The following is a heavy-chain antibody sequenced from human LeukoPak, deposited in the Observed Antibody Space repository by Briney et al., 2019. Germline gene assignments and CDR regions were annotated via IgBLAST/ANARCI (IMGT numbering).Heavy chain of an antibody. J-gene: IGHJ3*02. CDR3: ARDSEYSSSWDDAFDI. CDR1: GGSISSYY. V-gene: IGHV4-4*07. Sequence: SETLSLTCTVSGGSISSYYWSWIRQPAGKGLEWIGRIYTSGSTNYNPSVKSRVTMSVDTSKNQFSLKLSSVTAADTAVYYCARDSEYSSSWDDAFDIWGQGTMVTVSS. CDR2: IYTSGST. D-gene: IGHD6-13*01.